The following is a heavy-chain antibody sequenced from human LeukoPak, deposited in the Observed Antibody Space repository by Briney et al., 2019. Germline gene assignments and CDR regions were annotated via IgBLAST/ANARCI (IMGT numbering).Heavy chain of an antibody. Sequence: PSETLSLTCAVYGGSFSGYYWSWIRQPPGKGLEWIGYIYYSGSTYYNPSLKSRVTISVDTSKNQFSLKLSSVTAADTAVYYCARVSTSYGDYHLAFGYWGQGTLVTVSS. D-gene: IGHD4-17*01. J-gene: IGHJ4*02. CDR1: GGSFSGYY. V-gene: IGHV4-30-4*01. CDR2: IYYSGST. CDR3: ARVSTSYGDYHLAFGY.